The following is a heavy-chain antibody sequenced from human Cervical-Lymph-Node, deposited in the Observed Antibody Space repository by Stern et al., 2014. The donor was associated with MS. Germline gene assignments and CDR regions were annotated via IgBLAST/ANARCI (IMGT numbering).Heavy chain of an antibody. CDR2: IGAYNGNT. J-gene: IGHJ4*02. CDR1: GYTFSSYG. Sequence: VQLVESGPEVKKPGASVKVSCKASGYTFSSYGIAWVRQAPGQGLQWIGWIGAYNGNTNSAQKFKGRITVTTDTSTITGYMELRSLRSDDTAVYYCARAYAADRFDHWGQGSLVIVSS. V-gene: IGHV1-18*01. CDR3: ARAYAADRFDH. D-gene: IGHD2-15*01.